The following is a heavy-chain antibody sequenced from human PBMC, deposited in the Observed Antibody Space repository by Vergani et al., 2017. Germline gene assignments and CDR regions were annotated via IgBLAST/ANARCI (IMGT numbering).Heavy chain of an antibody. V-gene: IGHV4-34*02. Sequence: QVQLQQWGAGVVKPSGTLSLTCAVFGESFSSSYWSWIRQPPGKGLEWIGEINNDGHTNYNPSLKSRVTISVDTSKNQFSLKLSSVTAADTAVYYCARDIGYCSSTSCPLAYYYGMDVWGQGTTVTVSS. D-gene: IGHD2-2*03. J-gene: IGHJ6*02. CDR2: INNDGHT. CDR3: ARDIGYCSSTSCPLAYYYGMDV. CDR1: GESFSSSY.